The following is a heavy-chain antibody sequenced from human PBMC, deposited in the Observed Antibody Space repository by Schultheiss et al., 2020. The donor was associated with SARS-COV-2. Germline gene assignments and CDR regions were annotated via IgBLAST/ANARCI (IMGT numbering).Heavy chain of an antibody. CDR2: ISSSSSYI. V-gene: IGHV3-21*04. J-gene: IGHJ3*02. CDR3: ARAPTLFDI. Sequence: GESLKISCAASGFTFSSYSMNWVRQAPGKGLEWVSSISSSSSYIYYADSVKGRFTISRDNSKNTLYLQMNSLRAEDTAVYYCARAPTLFDIWGQGTMVTVSS. CDR1: GFTFSSYS.